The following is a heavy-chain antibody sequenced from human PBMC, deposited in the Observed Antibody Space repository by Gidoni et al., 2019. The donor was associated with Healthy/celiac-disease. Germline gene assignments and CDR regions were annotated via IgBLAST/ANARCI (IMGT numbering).Heavy chain of an antibody. CDR3: AFGGLGIAARPLDY. CDR2: ISYDVSNK. D-gene: IGHD6-6*01. V-gene: IGHV3-30*01. Sequence: QVQMVESGGCVVQTGRCLRLSCDASGLTFSSYAMHWVRQATGKGLEWVAVISYDVSNKYYADSVKCRFTISRDNSKNTLYLQMNSLRADDTALYYCAFGGLGIAARPLDYWGQGTLVTVSS. CDR1: GLTFSSYA. J-gene: IGHJ4*02.